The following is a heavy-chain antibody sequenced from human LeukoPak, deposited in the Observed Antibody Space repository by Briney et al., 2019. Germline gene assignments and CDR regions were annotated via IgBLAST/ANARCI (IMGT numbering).Heavy chain of an antibody. CDR1: GGSISSYY. CDR3: ARRFTAMDFFDY. CDR2: IFYSGST. D-gene: IGHD5-18*01. Sequence: SETLSLTCTVSGGSISSYYWSWIRQPPGKGLEWIGYIFYSGSTNYNPSLKSRVTISVDTSKNQFSLNLTSVTAADTAVYYCARRFTAMDFFDYWGQGTLVTVSS. J-gene: IGHJ4*02. V-gene: IGHV4-59*08.